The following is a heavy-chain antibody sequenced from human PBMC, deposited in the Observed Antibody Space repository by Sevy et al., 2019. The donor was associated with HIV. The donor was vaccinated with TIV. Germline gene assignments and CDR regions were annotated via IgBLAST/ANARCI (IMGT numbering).Heavy chain of an antibody. J-gene: IGHJ4*02. CDR2: LSFGCGEL. CDR1: GFTVSKYS. CDR3: AREGCTKPHDY. D-gene: IGHD2-8*01. V-gene: IGHV3-23*01. Sequence: GGSLRLSCAASGFTVSKYSMSWVRQPPGKGLGWVSTLSFGCGELNYADSVKGRFTISRDNSKSSVYLQMNNLRPEDTAVYYCAREGCTKPHDYWGQGTLVTVSS.